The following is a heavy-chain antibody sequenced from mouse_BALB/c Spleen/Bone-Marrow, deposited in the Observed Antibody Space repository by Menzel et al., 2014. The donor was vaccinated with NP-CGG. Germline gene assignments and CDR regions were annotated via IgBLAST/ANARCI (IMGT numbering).Heavy chain of an antibody. Sequence: EVQGVESGGGLVQPGGSLKLSCATSGFTFRDYYMYWVRQTPEKRLEWVAYISNGGGSTYYPDTVKGRFTISRDNDKNTLYLQMSRLKSEDTAMYYCARQGSLDYWGQGTSVTVSS. CDR1: GFTFRDYY. CDR3: ARQGSLDY. V-gene: IGHV5-12*02. CDR2: ISNGGGST. J-gene: IGHJ4*01.